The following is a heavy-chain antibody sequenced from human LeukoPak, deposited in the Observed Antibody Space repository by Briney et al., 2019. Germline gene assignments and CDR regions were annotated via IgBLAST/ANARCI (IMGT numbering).Heavy chain of an antibody. Sequence: ASVKVACKASGYTFSSHGISWVRQAPGQGLEWMGWISAYNGNTKYAQKFQGRVTMTTDTSTSTAYMELRSLRSDDTAVYYCARGHYSGSYPLHWFDPWGQGTLVTVSS. D-gene: IGHD1-26*01. CDR2: ISAYNGNT. CDR3: ARGHYSGSYPLHWFDP. CDR1: GYTFSSHG. V-gene: IGHV1-18*01. J-gene: IGHJ5*02.